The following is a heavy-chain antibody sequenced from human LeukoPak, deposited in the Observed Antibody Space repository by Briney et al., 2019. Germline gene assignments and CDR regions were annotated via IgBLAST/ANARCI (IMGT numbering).Heavy chain of an antibody. CDR2: ISSGT. CDR3: ARDLVRGVMARDY. V-gene: IGHV3-48*04. D-gene: IGHD3-10*01. CDR1: GFTFSSYA. Sequence: PGGSLRLSCAASGFTFSSYAMSWVRQAPGKGLEWAAYISSGTYYADSVKGRFTISRDNAKNSLYLQMNSLRAEDTAVYYCARDLVRGVMARDYWGQGTLVTVSS. J-gene: IGHJ4*02.